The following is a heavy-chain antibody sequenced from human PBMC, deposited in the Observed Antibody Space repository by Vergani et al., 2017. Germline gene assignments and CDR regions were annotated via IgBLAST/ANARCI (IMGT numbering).Heavy chain of an antibody. CDR1: GFTFSSYS. CDR3: ARGGYSYGQQGDY. J-gene: IGHJ4*02. V-gene: IGHV3-48*01. D-gene: IGHD5-18*01. CDR2: IRSSRSTI. Sequence: EVQLVESGGGLVQPGGSLRLSCAASGFTFSSYSMNWVRQAPGKGLEWVSYIRSSRSTIYYSDSVKGRFTISIDNAKNSLYLPMNSLRAEDTAVYYCARGGYSYGQQGDYWGQGTLVTVSS.